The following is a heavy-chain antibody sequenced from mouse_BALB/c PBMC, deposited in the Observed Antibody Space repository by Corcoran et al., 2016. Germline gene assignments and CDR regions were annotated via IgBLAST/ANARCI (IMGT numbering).Heavy chain of an antibody. J-gene: IGHJ1*01. CDR1: GFNIKDNY. CDR3: ASWDWYFDV. D-gene: IGHD4-1*01. Sequence: EVQLQQSGAELMKPGASVKLYCTASGFNIKDNYMHWVKQRPEQSLEWGGRIVPENGSTKYDPKFQGKDTITADTSSNEAYLQLSSLTSEDTAVYYCASWDWYFDVWGAGTTVTVSS. V-gene: IGHV14-3*02. CDR2: IVPENGST.